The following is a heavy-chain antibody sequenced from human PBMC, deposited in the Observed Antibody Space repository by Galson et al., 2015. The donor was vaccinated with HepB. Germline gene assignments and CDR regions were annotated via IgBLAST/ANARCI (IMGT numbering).Heavy chain of an antibody. CDR1: GFTFSSYA. V-gene: IGHV3-30*04. CDR2: ISYDGSNK. Sequence: SLRLSCAASGFTFSSYAMHWVRQAPGKGLEWVAVISYDGSNKYYADSVKGRFTISRDNSKNTLYLQMNSLRAEDTAVYYCAKWSLSFYDSSGYPMDNWFDPWGQGTLVTVSS. J-gene: IGHJ5*02. D-gene: IGHD3-22*01. CDR3: AKWSLSFYDSSGYPMDNWFDP.